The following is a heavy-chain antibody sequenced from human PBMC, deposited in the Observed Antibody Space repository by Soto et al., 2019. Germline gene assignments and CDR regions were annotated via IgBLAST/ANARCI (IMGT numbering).Heavy chain of an antibody. Sequence: SQTLSLTCAISGDSVSSNSAAWNWIRQSPSRGLEWLGRTYYRSKWYNDYAVSVKSRITINPDTSKNQFSLQLNSVTPEDTAVYYFARELGGRRTAADYGMDVWGQGTTVTVSS. V-gene: IGHV6-1*01. J-gene: IGHJ6*02. CDR3: ARELGGRRTAADYGMDV. D-gene: IGHD2-21*02. CDR1: GDSVSSNSAA. CDR2: TYYRSKWYN.